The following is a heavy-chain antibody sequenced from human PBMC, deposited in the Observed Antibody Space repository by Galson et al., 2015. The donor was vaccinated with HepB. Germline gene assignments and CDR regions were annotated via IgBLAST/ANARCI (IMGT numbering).Heavy chain of an antibody. CDR1: GFTFSSYS. J-gene: IGHJ4*02. CDR2: ISSSSSYI. V-gene: IGHV3-21*01. Sequence: SLRLSCAASGFTFSSYSMNWVRQAPGKGLEWVSSISSSSSYIYYADSVKGRFTISRDNAKNSLYLQMNSLRAEDTAVYYCASTRRDRSPFDYWGQGTLVTVSS. CDR3: ASTRRDRSPFDY.